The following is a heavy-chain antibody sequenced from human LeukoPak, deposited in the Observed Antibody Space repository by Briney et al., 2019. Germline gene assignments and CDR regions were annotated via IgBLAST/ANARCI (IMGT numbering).Heavy chain of an antibody. D-gene: IGHD3-22*01. CDR3: VRWQYYDSSGYYYYFDY. J-gene: IGHJ4*02. CDR1: GFTFSRYW. V-gene: IGHV3-7*01. Sequence: QPGRSLRLSCAASGFTFSRYWMSWVRQAPGKGLEWVANINQDGSEKYYVDSVKGRFTISRDNAKNSLYLQMNSLRAEDTAVYYCVRWQYYDSSGYYYYFDYWGQGTLVTVSS. CDR2: INQDGSEK.